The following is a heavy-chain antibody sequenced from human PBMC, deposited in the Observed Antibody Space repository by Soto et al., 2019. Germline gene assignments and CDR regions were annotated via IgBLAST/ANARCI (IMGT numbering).Heavy chain of an antibody. CDR3: AKDGNSGSYYLLDY. Sequence: EVQLVESGGVVVQPGGSLRLSCAASGFTFDDYIMHWVRQAPGKGLEWVSLISWDGGTTYYADSVKGRFTISRDNSKNSLYLQMNSLRTEDTALYYCAKDGNSGSYYLLDYWGQGTLVTVSS. D-gene: IGHD1-26*01. V-gene: IGHV3-43*01. CDR1: GFTFDDYI. J-gene: IGHJ4*02. CDR2: ISWDGGTT.